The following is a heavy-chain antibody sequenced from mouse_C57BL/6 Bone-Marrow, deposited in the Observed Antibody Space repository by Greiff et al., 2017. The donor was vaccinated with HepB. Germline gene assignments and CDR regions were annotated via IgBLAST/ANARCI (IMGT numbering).Heavy chain of an antibody. V-gene: IGHV14-3*01. CDR3: TFITTVVRGYFDY. CDR2: IDPANGNT. Sequence: VQLQQSVAELVRPGASVKLSCTASGFNIKNTYMHWVKQRPEQGLEWIGRIDPANGNTKYAPKFQGKATITADTSSNTAYLQLSSLTSEDTAVYYCTFITTVVRGYFDYWGQGTTLTVSS. CDR1: GFNIKNTY. J-gene: IGHJ2*01. D-gene: IGHD1-1*01.